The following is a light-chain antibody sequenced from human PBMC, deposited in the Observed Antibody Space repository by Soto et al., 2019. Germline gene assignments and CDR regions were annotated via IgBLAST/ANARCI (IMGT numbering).Light chain of an antibody. Sequence: EIVLTQSPATLSLSPGERATLSCRASRSVGNNLALYQKKHGQATGLLIYAAATTATGLPARFSGSGSGTDFILTISSHEAEDVAVYYCQQHNDWPRTFGGGTKVEIK. V-gene: IGKV3-11*01. J-gene: IGKJ4*02. CDR1: RSVGNN. CDR3: QQHNDWPRT. CDR2: AAA.